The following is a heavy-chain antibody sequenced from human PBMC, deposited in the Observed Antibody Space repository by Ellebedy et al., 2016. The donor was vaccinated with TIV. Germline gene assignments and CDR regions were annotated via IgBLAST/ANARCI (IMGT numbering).Heavy chain of an antibody. Sequence: GESLKISCAVSGFTLSNYAVYWVRHAPGKGLQWVTFISSDGSHINYADSVKGRFTISRDISKNTMYLQMNSLRAEDTALYFCARGRCSGANCHYFDYWGQGTVVTFSS. J-gene: IGHJ4*02. V-gene: IGHV3-30*04. CDR3: ARGRCSGANCHYFDY. CDR2: ISSDGSHI. CDR1: GFTLSNYA. D-gene: IGHD2-15*01.